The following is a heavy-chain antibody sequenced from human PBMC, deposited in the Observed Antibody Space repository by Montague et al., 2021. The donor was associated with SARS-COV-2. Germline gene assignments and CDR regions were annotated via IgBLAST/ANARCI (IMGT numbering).Heavy chain of an antibody. Sequence: TLSLTCAVSGGSISSGGYSWSWIRRPPGKGLEWIGYMYHSGSTYYKLSLKSRVTISVDRSKNQVSLKLTSVTAADTAVYYCARGKSYYDILTGYYRVSWFDPRGQGALVTVSS. CDR3: ARGKSYYDILTGYYRVSWFDP. V-gene: IGHV4-30-2*01. D-gene: IGHD3-9*01. J-gene: IGHJ5*02. CDR1: GGSISSGGYS. CDR2: MYHSGST.